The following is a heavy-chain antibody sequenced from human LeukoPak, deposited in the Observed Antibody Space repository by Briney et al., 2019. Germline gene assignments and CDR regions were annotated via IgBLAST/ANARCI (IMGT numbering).Heavy chain of an antibody. CDR3: ARVLGSSGWYGDAFDI. CDR1: GGSISSSSYY. CDR2: IYYSGST. Sequence: PSETLSLTCTVSGGSISSSSYYWGWIRQPPGKGLEWIGSIYYSGSTYYNPSLKSRVTISVDTSKNQFSLKLSSVTAADTAVYYCARVLGSSGWYGDAFDIWGQGTMVTVSS. V-gene: IGHV4-39*07. J-gene: IGHJ3*02. D-gene: IGHD6-19*01.